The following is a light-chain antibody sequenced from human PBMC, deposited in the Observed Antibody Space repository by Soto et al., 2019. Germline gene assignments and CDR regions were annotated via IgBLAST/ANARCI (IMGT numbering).Light chain of an antibody. CDR1: QSVSSN. Sequence: EIVMTQSPATLSVSPGERATLSCRASQSVSSNLAWYQQKPGQAPRLLIYGASTRATGIPARFSGSGSGTDFTLTISCLQSGDFATYYCQQYYSYPWTFGQGTKVDIK. J-gene: IGKJ1*01. V-gene: IGKV3-15*01. CDR2: GAS. CDR3: QQYYSYPWT.